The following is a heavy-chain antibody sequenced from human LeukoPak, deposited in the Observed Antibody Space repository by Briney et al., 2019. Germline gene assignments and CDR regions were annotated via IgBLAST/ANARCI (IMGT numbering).Heavy chain of an antibody. Sequence: SQTLSLTCALSGDIVSSNSAAGNWVRQSRSRGLEWLGRTYYRSKGYNEYAISVKSPITINADPSNNQFSLQLNSVTPEDTAVYYCARELTGFDYCGQGTLVTVSS. CDR1: GDIVSSNSAA. CDR3: ARELTGFDY. J-gene: IGHJ4*02. D-gene: IGHD7-27*01. CDR2: TYYRSKGYN. V-gene: IGHV6-1*01.